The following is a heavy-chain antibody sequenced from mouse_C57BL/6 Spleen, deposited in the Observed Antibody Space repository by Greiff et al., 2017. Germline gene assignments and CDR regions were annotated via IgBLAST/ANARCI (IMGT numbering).Heavy chain of an antibody. Sequence: VQLQESGAELVRPGASVTLSCKASGYTFTDYEMHWVKQTPVHGLEWIGAIDPETGGTAYNQKFKGKAILTADKSSSTAYMELRSLTSEDSAVYYCTRGGITTGAMDYWGQGTSVTVSS. V-gene: IGHV1-15*01. CDR3: TRGGITTGAMDY. CDR1: GYTFTDYE. CDR2: IDPETGGT. J-gene: IGHJ4*01. D-gene: IGHD1-1*01.